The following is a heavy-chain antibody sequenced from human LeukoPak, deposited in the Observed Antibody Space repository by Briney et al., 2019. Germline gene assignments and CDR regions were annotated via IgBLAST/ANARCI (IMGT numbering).Heavy chain of an antibody. Sequence: SETLSLTCAVYGGSFSGYYWSWIRQPPGKGLEWIGEINHSGSTNYNPSLKSRVTISVDTSKNQFSLKLSSVTAADTAVYYCARGLVFLEWLLAPYYYYGMDVWGQGTTVTVSS. CDR1: GGSFSGYY. D-gene: IGHD3-3*01. CDR3: ARGLVFLEWLLAPYYYYGMDV. J-gene: IGHJ6*02. V-gene: IGHV4-34*01. CDR2: INHSGST.